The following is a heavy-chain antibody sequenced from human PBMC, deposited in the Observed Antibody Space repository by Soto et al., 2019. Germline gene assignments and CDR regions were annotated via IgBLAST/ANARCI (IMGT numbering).Heavy chain of an antibody. V-gene: IGHV1-46*01. J-gene: IGHJ4*02. Sequence: QVQLVQSGAEVKEPGASVQVSCKASGYTLTSCYMHWVRQAPGQGLEWMGVINPSVGSTSYAQKFQGRVTMTRDTSTSTVYIELSSLTSEDTAVYYCTRDPRGFVAIVPYYFDYWGQGNLVTVSS. D-gene: IGHD2-21*01. CDR1: GYTLTSCY. CDR2: INPSVGST. CDR3: TRDPRGFVAIVPYYFDY.